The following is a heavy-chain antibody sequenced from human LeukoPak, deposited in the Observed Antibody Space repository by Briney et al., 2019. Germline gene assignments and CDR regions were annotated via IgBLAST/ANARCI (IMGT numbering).Heavy chain of an antibody. Sequence: ASVKVSCKASGYTFTSYGISWVRQAPGQGLEWMGWISAYNGNTNYAQELQGRVTMTTDTSTSTAYMELRSLRSDDTAVYYCARDLVGATPTGYWGQGTLVTVSS. CDR1: GYTFTSYG. J-gene: IGHJ4*02. V-gene: IGHV1-18*01. CDR2: ISAYNGNT. D-gene: IGHD1-26*01. CDR3: ARDLVGATPTGY.